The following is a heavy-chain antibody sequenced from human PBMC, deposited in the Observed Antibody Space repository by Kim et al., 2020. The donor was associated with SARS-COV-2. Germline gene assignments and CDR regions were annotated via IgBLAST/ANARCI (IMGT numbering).Heavy chain of an antibody. V-gene: IGHV1-18*01. J-gene: IGHJ4*02. D-gene: IGHD6-19*01. CDR3: ARGHSSGYYYFDY. Sequence: YAPKLQGRVTMTTHTSTSTAYMELRSLRSDDTAVYYCARGHSSGYYYFDYWGQGTLVTVSS.